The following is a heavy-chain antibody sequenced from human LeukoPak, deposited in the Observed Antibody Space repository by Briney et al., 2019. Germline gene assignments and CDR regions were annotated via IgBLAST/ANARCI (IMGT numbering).Heavy chain of an antibody. Sequence: ASVKVSCKASGYTFTSYAMNWVRQAPGQGLEWMGWINPANGITKYSQKFQGRVTITSDTSASTAHMELSGLRSEDAAVYYCARLPGGLGRYYFEYWGQGTLVAVSS. CDR2: INPANGIT. V-gene: IGHV1-3*01. D-gene: IGHD3-16*02. CDR1: GYTFTSYA. J-gene: IGHJ4*02. CDR3: ARLPGGLGRYYFEY.